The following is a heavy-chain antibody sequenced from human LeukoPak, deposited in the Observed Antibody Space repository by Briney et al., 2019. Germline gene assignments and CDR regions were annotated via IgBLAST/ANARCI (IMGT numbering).Heavy chain of an antibody. V-gene: IGHV3-23*01. CDR1: GITFSTYA. Sequence: GGSLRLSCAASGITFSTYAMSWVRQAPGRGLEWVSAISASGGSTYYADSVKGRFTISRDNSKNMLYLHMISLRAEDTAIYYCAKEVHEVYYYGPDVWGQGTTVTVSS. J-gene: IGHJ6*02. CDR2: ISASGGST. D-gene: IGHD3-10*01. CDR3: AKEVHEVYYYGPDV.